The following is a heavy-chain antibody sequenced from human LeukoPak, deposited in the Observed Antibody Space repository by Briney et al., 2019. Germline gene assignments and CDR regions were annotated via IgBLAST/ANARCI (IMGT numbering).Heavy chain of an antibody. V-gene: IGHV4-34*01. CDR1: GGSFSGYH. CDR2: INHSGST. D-gene: IGHD6-13*01. J-gene: IGHJ4*02. CDR3: ARRRNIAAADY. Sequence: PSETLSLTCAVYGGSFSGYHWSWIRQPPGKGLEWIGEINHSGSTNYNPSLKSRVTISVDTSKNQFSLKLSSVTAADTAVYYCARRRNIAAADYWGQGTLVTVSS.